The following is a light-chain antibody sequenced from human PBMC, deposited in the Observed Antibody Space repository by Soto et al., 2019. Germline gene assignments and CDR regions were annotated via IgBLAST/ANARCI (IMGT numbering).Light chain of an antibody. V-gene: IGKV1-39*01. Sequence: IQMSKSPSSLSASVGDRVTITCRASQSISSYLNWYQQKPVKAPKLLIYAASSLQSGGPARFSGSGSGTEFTLPISILQPDDFATHYCQQYTTYLPATFAQGANVDI. CDR3: QQYTTYLPAT. CDR2: AAS. J-gene: IGKJ1*01. CDR1: QSISSY.